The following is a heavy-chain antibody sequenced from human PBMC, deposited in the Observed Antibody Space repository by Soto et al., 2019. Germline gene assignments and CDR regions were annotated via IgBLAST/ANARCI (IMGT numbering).Heavy chain of an antibody. Sequence: QIQLVQSGPEVKKPGASVKVSCRASGYTFSNYGITWVRQAPGQGLEWMGWITADNGDTKFAQKLQGRVSMNIDVLTTTGYMELRKLRSYDTALYYCARRTLGSAIGICYYWGQGTLVNVSS. CDR2: ITADNGDT. D-gene: IGHD7-27*01. CDR3: ARRTLGSAIGICYY. V-gene: IGHV1-18*01. J-gene: IGHJ4*02. CDR1: GYTFSNYG.